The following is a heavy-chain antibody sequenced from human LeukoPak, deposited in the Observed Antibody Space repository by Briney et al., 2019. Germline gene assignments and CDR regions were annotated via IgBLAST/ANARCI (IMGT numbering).Heavy chain of an antibody. Sequence: ASVKVSCKASGYTFTDHFMHWMRQAPGQGLEWVGEINSYNGITKYAWRFQGRVSITRDTSISTAFMEVSRLTSDDTAVYYCARDNSLNDFDYWGQGTLVTVAS. D-gene: IGHD1-1*01. V-gene: IGHV1-2*02. J-gene: IGHJ4*02. CDR2: INSYNGIT. CDR3: ARDNSLNDFDY. CDR1: GYTFTDHF.